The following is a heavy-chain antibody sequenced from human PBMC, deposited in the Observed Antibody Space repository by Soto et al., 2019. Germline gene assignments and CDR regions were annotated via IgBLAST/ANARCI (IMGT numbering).Heavy chain of an antibody. J-gene: IGHJ4*02. CDR1: GGSFSGYY. Sequence: QVQLQQWGAGLLKPSETLSLTCAVYGGSFSGYYWSWIRQPPGKGLEWIGEINHSGSTNYNPSLKSRVTISVDTSKNQFSLKLSSVTAADTAVYYCARGGGIAVAGHFDYWGQGTLVTVSS. CDR3: ARGGGIAVAGHFDY. V-gene: IGHV4-34*01. D-gene: IGHD6-19*01. CDR2: INHSGST.